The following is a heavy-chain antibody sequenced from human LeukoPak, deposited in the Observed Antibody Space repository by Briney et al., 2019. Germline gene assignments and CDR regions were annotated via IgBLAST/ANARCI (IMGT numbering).Heavy chain of an antibody. Sequence: GRSLRLSCAASGFTFDDYAMHWVRQAPGKGLEWVSGISWNSGSIGYADSVKGRFTISRDNAKNSLYLQMNSLRAEDTALYYCAKDRLWFGGPAGGYFDYWGQGTLVTVSS. CDR2: ISWNSGSI. D-gene: IGHD3-10*01. CDR1: GFTFDDYA. CDR3: AKDRLWFGGPAGGYFDY. J-gene: IGHJ4*02. V-gene: IGHV3-9*01.